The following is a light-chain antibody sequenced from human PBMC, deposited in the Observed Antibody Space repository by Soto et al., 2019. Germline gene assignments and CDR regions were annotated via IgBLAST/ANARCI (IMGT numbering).Light chain of an antibody. CDR3: QNYTSAPYT. CDR2: AAF. CDR1: QVIRNS. J-gene: IGKJ3*01. V-gene: IGKV1-27*01. Sequence: DIQMTQSPSSLSASVGDRVTITCRASQVIRNSLAWYQQKPGKVPKLLISAAFTLQSGVPSRFSGSGSGTDFTLTISSLQHEDVATDYCQNYTSAPYTFGPGTKVEIK.